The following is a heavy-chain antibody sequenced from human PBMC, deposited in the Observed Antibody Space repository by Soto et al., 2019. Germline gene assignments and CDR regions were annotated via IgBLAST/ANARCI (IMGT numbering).Heavy chain of an antibody. CDR1: GGSFRGYY. J-gene: IGHJ4*02. Sequence: QVQLQQWGARLLKPSETLSLTCAVSGGSFRGYYWSWIRQSPGKGLEWIAEINDIGSTNYNPSLKIRVSISVDPSKNHFSLKLSSVTAADTAVYYCARVGPKTYYDPLTASEFDSWGQGTLVTVSS. CDR2: INDIGST. D-gene: IGHD3-9*01. CDR3: ARVGPKTYYDPLTASEFDS. V-gene: IGHV4-34*02.